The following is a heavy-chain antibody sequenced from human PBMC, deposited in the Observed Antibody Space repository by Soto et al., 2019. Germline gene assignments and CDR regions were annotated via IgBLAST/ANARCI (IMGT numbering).Heavy chain of an antibody. J-gene: IGHJ5*02. CDR2: ISHDGGDK. Sequence: QVHLVESGEGVVQPGGSLRLSCAASGFTFSPPGRHWFRQAPGKGLEWVAMISHDGGDKHYTDSVKGRFTISRDTSKNTLYLQMNSLRPEDTAMYHCAKDLYGAGWYNYFDPWGQGTLVTVSS. CDR3: AKDLYGAGWYNYFDP. V-gene: IGHV3-30*18. CDR1: GFTFSPPG. D-gene: IGHD6-19*01.